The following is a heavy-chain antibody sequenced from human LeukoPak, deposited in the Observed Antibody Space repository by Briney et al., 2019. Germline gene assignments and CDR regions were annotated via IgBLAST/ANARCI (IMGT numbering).Heavy chain of an antibody. V-gene: IGHV5-51*01. CDR2: IYPSDSNT. Sequence: GESLKISCKGSGYSFTSYWIGWVRQMPGKGLEWMGIIYPSDSNTRYSPSFQGQVTISADKSISTAYLQWSSLKASDTAMYYCAKTYYYGSGSSDYFVYWGQGTLVTVSS. D-gene: IGHD3-10*01. CDR3: AKTYYYGSGSSDYFVY. J-gene: IGHJ4*02. CDR1: GYSFTSYW.